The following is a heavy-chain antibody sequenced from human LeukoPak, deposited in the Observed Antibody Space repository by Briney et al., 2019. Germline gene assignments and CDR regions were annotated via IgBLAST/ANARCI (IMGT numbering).Heavy chain of an antibody. J-gene: IGHJ6*02. CDR3: ARDLVLASCSSTSCLYYYYGMDV. V-gene: IGHV4-30-4*01. CDR1: GGSISSGDYS. Sequence: SQTLSLTCTVSGGSISSGDYSWSWIRQPPGKGLEWIGYIYYSGSTYYNPSLKSRVTISVDTSKNQFSLKLSSVTAADTAVYYCARDLVLASCSSTSCLYYYYGMDVWGQGTTVTVSS. D-gene: IGHD2-2*01. CDR2: IYYSGST.